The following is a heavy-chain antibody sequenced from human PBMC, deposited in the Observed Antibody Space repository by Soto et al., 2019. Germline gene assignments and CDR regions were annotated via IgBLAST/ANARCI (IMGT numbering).Heavy chain of an antibody. CDR3: ARDWPWTKMITPVS. D-gene: IGHD1-20*01. V-gene: IGHV4-61*08. Sequence: SETLSLTCTVSGGSVRSGDYYWSWMRQPPGKGLEWIGYIYSSRRNNYNPSFKCRVSISLDTSKNQYSLKLTSVTAADTAVDFCARDWPWTKMITPVSWSQGTLVTVSS. J-gene: IGHJ4*02. CDR1: GGSVRSGDYY. CDR2: IYSSRRN.